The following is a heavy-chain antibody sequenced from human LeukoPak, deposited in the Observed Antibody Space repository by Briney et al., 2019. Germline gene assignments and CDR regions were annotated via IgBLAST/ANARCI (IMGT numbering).Heavy chain of an antibody. Sequence: SVKVSCKASGGIFSSYAISWVRQAPGQGLEWMGGIIPIFGTANYAQKFQGRVTITTDESTSTAYMELSSLRSEDTAVYYCARGGWELLPGDYYYYYYMDVWGKGTTVTVSS. CDR2: IIPIFGTA. D-gene: IGHD1-26*01. CDR3: ARGGWELLPGDYYYYYYMDV. V-gene: IGHV1-69*05. J-gene: IGHJ6*03. CDR1: GGIFSSYA.